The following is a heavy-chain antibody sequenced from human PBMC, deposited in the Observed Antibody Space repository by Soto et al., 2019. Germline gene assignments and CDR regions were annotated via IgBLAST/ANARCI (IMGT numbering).Heavy chain of an antibody. CDR3: AKDLPGGYGYDDFDI. V-gene: IGHV3-23*01. J-gene: IGHJ3*02. CDR1: GFTFSSYA. D-gene: IGHD5-18*01. Sequence: EVQLLESGGGLVQPGGSLRRACAASGFTFSSYAMSWVRQAPGKGLEWVSAMSGSGGSTYYADSVKGRFTISRDNSKNPLYLPVTSPRAEDTAVYSCAKDLPGGYGYDDFDIWGQGTMVTVSS. CDR2: MSGSGGST.